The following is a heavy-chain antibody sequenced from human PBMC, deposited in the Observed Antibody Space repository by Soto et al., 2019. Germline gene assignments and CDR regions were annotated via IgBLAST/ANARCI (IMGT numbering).Heavy chain of an antibody. J-gene: IGHJ2*01. CDR3: ARDRDYDFWSGTNYWYFDL. CDR2: ISYDGSNK. V-gene: IGHV3-30-3*01. D-gene: IGHD3-3*01. Sequence: QVQLVESGGGVVQPGRSLRLSCAASGFTFSSYAMHWVRQAPGKGLEWVAVISYDGSNKYYADSVKGRFTISRDNSKNTLYLQMNSLRAEDTAVYYCARDRDYDFWSGTNYWYFDLWGRGTLVTVSS. CDR1: GFTFSSYA.